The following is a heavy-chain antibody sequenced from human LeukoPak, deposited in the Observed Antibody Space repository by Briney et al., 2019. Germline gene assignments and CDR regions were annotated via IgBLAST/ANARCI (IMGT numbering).Heavy chain of an antibody. Sequence: SETLSLTCTLSVGSISSGSYYWSWIRQPAGKGLEWIGRIYTSGSTNYNPSLKSRVTISVDTSKNQFSLKLSSVTAADTAVYCCARDLSPLLFGVVISQGGFDPWGQGTLVTVSS. V-gene: IGHV4-61*02. CDR2: IYTSGST. D-gene: IGHD3-3*01. CDR3: ARDLSPLLFGVVISQGGFDP. J-gene: IGHJ5*02. CDR1: VGSISSGSYY.